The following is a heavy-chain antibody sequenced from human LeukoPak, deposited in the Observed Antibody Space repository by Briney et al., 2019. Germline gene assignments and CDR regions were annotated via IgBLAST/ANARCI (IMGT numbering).Heavy chain of an antibody. CDR3: ARERGRGRDSPWFDY. J-gene: IGHJ4*02. Sequence: GGSLRLSCAASGFIVSGDFMSWVRQTPGKGLEWVSVIYSDGSTYYADSVKGRFTISRDNSKNTLDLQMTGLRAEDTAVYYCARERGRGRDSPWFDYWGQGTLVTVSS. V-gene: IGHV3-53*01. CDR1: GFIVSGDF. CDR2: IYSDGST. D-gene: IGHD1-26*01.